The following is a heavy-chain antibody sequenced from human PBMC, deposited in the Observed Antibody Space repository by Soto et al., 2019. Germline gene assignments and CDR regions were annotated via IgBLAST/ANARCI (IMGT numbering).Heavy chain of an antibody. CDR3: ARANGDFDY. D-gene: IGHD4-17*01. Sequence: QVQLVQSGAEVKKPGASVKVSCKASGYTFTSYDINWVRQATGQGLEWMGWMNLNSGYTGYAQKFQGRVTMTRDNSIRTAVMELSSLRSEDTAVYYCARANGDFDYWGQGTLVTVSS. V-gene: IGHV1-8*01. J-gene: IGHJ4*02. CDR1: GYTFTSYD. CDR2: MNLNSGYT.